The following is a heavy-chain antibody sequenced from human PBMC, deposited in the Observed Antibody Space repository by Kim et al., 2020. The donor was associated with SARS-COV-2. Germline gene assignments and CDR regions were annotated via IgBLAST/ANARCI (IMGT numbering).Heavy chain of an antibody. CDR3: AKEAKLAVAGLHYYYYYGMDV. D-gene: IGHD6-19*01. Sequence: FTISRDNSKNTLYLQMNSLRAEDTAVYYCAKEAKLAVAGLHYYYYYGMDVWGQGTTVTVSS. V-gene: IGHV3-30*02. J-gene: IGHJ6*02.